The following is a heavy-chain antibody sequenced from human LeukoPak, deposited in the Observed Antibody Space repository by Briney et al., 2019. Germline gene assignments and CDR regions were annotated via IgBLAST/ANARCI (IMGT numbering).Heavy chain of an antibody. Sequence: GGSLRLSCAAFGFPLSSYAMSWVRQAPGKGLEWVSATSSSDAGTYHADSVKGRFTISRDNSRNTLDLQMNSLRVEDTAVYYCVRERFNNDYEAWGQGILVTVSS. CDR2: TSSSDAGT. CDR1: GFPLSSYA. V-gene: IGHV3-23*01. D-gene: IGHD3-22*01. J-gene: IGHJ5*02. CDR3: VRERFNNDYEA.